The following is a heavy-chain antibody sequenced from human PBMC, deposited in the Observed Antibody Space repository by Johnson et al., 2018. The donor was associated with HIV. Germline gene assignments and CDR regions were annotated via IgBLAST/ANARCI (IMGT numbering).Heavy chain of an antibody. V-gene: IGHV3-23*04. CDR2: ISGSGVST. D-gene: IGHD6-13*01. Sequence: VQLVESGGGLVQPGGSLRLSCAASGFTFSNFAMNWVRQAPGKGLAWVSVISGSGVSTYYADSVKGRFTISRDNSKNTLYLQMKSLRAEDTALYYCASHRSIAADDAFDLWGQGTMVTVSS. J-gene: IGHJ3*01. CDR3: ASHRSIAADDAFDL. CDR1: GFTFSNFA.